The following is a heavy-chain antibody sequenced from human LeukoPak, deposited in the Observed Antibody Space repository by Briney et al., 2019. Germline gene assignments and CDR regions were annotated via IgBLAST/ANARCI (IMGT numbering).Heavy chain of an antibody. CDR3: ARDAGGAWPFDY. V-gene: IGHV3-23*01. CDR2: ISPTGEGT. J-gene: IGHJ4*02. CDR1: GFAFSNTG. Sequence: GGSLRLSCATSGFAFSNTGMTWVRQGPGQGLEWVSTISPTGEGTHYADSVKGRFTISRDNSKNTLSLDMNSLRADDTATYYCARDAGGAWPFDYWGQGTRVIVSS. D-gene: IGHD4-17*01.